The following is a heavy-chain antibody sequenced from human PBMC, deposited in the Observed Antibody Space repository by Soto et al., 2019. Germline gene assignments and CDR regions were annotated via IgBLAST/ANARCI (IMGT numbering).Heavy chain of an antibody. D-gene: IGHD4-17*01. V-gene: IGHV3-30*18. Sequence: GGSLRLSCAASGFTFSSYGMHWVRQAPGKGLEWVAVISYDGSNKYYADSVKGRFTISRDSSKNTLYLQMNSLRAEDTAVYYCAKTFTVTTPIWRHYYYGMDVWGQRTTVTVSS. CDR2: ISYDGSNK. CDR1: GFTFSSYG. CDR3: AKTFTVTTPIWRHYYYGMDV. J-gene: IGHJ6*02.